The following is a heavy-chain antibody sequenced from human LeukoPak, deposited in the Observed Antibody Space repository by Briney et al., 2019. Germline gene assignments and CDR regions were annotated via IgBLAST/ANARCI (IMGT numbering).Heavy chain of an antibody. CDR2: IYYSGST. D-gene: IGHD1-26*01. CDR3: ARDGFGRVGGLQIGSYAFDI. CDR1: GYSISSGYY. J-gene: IGHJ3*02. Sequence: SETLSLTCTVSGYSISSGYYWSWIRQPPGKGLEWIGYIYYSGSTNYNPSLKSRVTISVDTSKNEFSLKLSSVTAADTAVYYCARDGFGRVGGLQIGSYAFDIWGQGTMVTVSS. V-gene: IGHV4-61*01.